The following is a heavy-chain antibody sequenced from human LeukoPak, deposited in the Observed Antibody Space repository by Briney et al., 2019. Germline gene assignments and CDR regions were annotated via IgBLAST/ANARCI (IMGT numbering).Heavy chain of an antibody. Sequence: GASVKVSCKASGYTFTGYYMHWVRQAPGQGLEWMGWINPNSGDTKFARKFQGWVTMTRDTSISTAYMELRSDDTAVYYCARDLRGGNPNFDYWGQGTLVTVSS. CDR1: GYTFTGYY. D-gene: IGHD3-10*01. CDR3: ARDLRGGNPNFDY. CDR2: INPNSGDT. V-gene: IGHV1-2*04. J-gene: IGHJ4*02.